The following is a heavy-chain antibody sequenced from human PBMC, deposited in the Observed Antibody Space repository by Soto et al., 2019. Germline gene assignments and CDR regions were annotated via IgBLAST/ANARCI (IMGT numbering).Heavy chain of an antibody. V-gene: IGHV1-3*01. CDR3: ARGGAAAGLHPCPD. J-gene: IGHJ4*02. CDR2: INAGNGNT. D-gene: IGHD6-13*01. CDR1: GYTFTSYA. Sequence: ASVKVSCKASGYTFTSYAMHWVRQAPGQRLEWTGWINAGNGNTKYSQKFQGRVTITRDTSASTAYMELSSLRSEDTAVYYCARGGAAAGLHPCPDWGQGTLVTVSS.